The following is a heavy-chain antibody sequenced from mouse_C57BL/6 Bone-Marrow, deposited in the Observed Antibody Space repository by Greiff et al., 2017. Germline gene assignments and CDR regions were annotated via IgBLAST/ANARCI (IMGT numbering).Heavy chain of an antibody. Sequence: QVQLQQSGPELVKPGASVKLSCKASGYTFTSYDINWVKQRPGPGLEWIGWIYPRDGSTKYNEKFKGKATLTVDTSSSTAYMELHSLTSEDSAVYLCARVDVDGSGGEWYCDVWGTGTTVTVSS. CDR2: IYPRDGST. V-gene: IGHV1-85*01. J-gene: IGHJ1*03. CDR1: GYTFTSYD. D-gene: IGHD1-1*01. CDR3: ARVDVDGSGGEWYCDV.